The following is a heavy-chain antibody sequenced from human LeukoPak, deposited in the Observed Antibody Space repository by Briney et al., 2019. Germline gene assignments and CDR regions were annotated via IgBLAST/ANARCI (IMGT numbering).Heavy chain of an antibody. CDR3: ARDVGQRRIDY. Sequence: SETLSLTCTVSGGSISSSTYYWAWIRQPPGKGLEWVGNIFYSGSTYYNPSLKSRVTKSVDTSKNQFSLKLTSVTAADTAVYYCARDVGQRRIDYWGRGTLVTVSS. D-gene: IGHD1-26*01. CDR2: IFYSGST. V-gene: IGHV4-39*07. CDR1: GGSISSSTYY. J-gene: IGHJ4*02.